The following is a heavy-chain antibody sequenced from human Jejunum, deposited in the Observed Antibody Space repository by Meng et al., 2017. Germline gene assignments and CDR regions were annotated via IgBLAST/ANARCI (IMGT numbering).Heavy chain of an antibody. D-gene: IGHD4-17*01. V-gene: IGHV4-39*07. CDR2: TFYNGNT. Sequence: SETLSLTCTVSAGSIFTSSYYWVWVRQPPGKGLEWIGTTFYNGNTYYNPPLRSRVTISVDTSNNHFSLKLTSVTAADTAVYYCAREAKSSVNTYYFDSWGQGSLVTVSS. CDR1: AGSIFTSSYY. J-gene: IGHJ4*02. CDR3: AREAKSSVNTYYFDS.